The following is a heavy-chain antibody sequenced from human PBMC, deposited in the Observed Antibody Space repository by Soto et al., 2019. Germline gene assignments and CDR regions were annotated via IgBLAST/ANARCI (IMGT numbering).Heavy chain of an antibody. Sequence: GGSLRLSCAASGFIFSNAWMSWVRQAPGKGLEWVGRIKSKADGGTTNYAAPVKGRFNISRDGSKNTLYLQMNGLKTEDKAVYYCTSGYSSKDYWGQGTMVTVSS. CDR2: IKSKADGGTT. V-gene: IGHV3-15*01. D-gene: IGHD5-12*01. CDR1: GFIFSNAW. J-gene: IGHJ4*02. CDR3: TSGYSSKDY.